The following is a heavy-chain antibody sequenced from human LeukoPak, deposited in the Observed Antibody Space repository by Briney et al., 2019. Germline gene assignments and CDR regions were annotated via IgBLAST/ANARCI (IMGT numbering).Heavy chain of an antibody. CDR3: AKSAPGGNPFDY. CDR2: ISWNSGTI. J-gene: IGHJ4*02. V-gene: IGHV3-9*01. CDR1: GFTFDDYA. Sequence: QTGGSLRLSCAASGFTFDDYAMHWVRQGPGKGLEWVSGISWNSGTIGYADSVKGRFTISRDNAKNSLYLQMNSLRAEDTALYYCAKSAPGGNPFDYWGQGTLVTVSS. D-gene: IGHD4-23*01.